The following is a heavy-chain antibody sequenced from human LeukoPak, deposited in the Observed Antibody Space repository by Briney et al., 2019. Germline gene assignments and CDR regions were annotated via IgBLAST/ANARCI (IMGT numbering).Heavy chain of an antibody. V-gene: IGHV3-33*08. CDR3: ASDPARDYYDTSGYFRWVDY. CDR2: IRYDGSNK. J-gene: IGHJ4*02. D-gene: IGHD3-22*01. CDR1: GFTFSNYD. Sequence: GGSLRLSCAASGFTFSNYDMNWVRQAPGKGLEWVAFIRYDGSNKYYADSVKGRFTISRDNSKNTLYLQMNSLRAEDTAVYYCASDPARDYYDTSGYFRWVDYWGQGTLVTVSS.